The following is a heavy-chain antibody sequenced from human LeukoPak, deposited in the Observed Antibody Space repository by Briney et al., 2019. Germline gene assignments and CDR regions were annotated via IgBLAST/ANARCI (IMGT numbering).Heavy chain of an antibody. V-gene: IGHV1-69*05. CDR1: GGTFSSYA. J-gene: IGHJ6*03. Sequence: SVKVSCKASGGTFSSYAISWVRQAPGQGLEWVGGIIPIFGTANYAQKFQGRVTITTDESTSTAYMELSSLRSEDTAVYYCARERNNYAGLPSMKNYYYYMDVWGKGTTVTVSS. D-gene: IGHD2-2*01. CDR2: IIPIFGTA. CDR3: ARERNNYAGLPSMKNYYYYMDV.